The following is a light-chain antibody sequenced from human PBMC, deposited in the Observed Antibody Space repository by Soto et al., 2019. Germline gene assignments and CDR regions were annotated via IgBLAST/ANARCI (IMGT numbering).Light chain of an antibody. Sequence: DIPLTQSPSFLSASVGDRVTITCRASQGISSYLAWYQQNPGKAPKLLIYAASTLQSGVPSRFSGSGSGTEFTLTISSLQPEDFATYYCQHLNGYPLTFGGGTTVDIK. CDR1: QGISSY. J-gene: IGKJ4*01. CDR3: QHLNGYPLT. V-gene: IGKV1-9*01. CDR2: AAS.